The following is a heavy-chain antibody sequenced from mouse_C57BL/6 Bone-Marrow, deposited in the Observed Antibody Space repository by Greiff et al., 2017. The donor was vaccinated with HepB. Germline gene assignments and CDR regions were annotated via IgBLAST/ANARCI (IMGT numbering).Heavy chain of an antibody. J-gene: IGHJ1*03. D-gene: IGHD1-1*02. CDR2: ISGGGGNT. V-gene: IGHV5-9*01. CDR3: ARGSLYWYFDV. CDR1: GFTFSSYT. Sequence: DVHLVESGGGLVKPGGSLKLSCAASGFTFSSYTMSWVRQTPEKRLEWVATISGGGGNTYYPDSVKGRFTISRDNAKNTLYLQMSSLRSEDTALYYCARGSLYWYFDVWGTGTTVTVSS.